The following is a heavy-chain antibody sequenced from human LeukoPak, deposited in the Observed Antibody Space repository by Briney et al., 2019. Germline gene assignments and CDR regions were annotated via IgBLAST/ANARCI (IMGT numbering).Heavy chain of an antibody. Sequence: RSGGSLRLSCAASGITFSDTWMSWVRQAPGKGLEWVARIKSIVNGGTTDYAAPVKGRFTVSRDDSKNTVFLQMNSLKTEDTAVYYCTTHYLLGSHYNIFDHWGQGTLVTVSS. V-gene: IGHV3-15*01. CDR3: TTHYLLGSHYNIFDH. CDR2: IKSIVNGGTT. J-gene: IGHJ4*02. D-gene: IGHD3-10*01. CDR1: GITFSDTW.